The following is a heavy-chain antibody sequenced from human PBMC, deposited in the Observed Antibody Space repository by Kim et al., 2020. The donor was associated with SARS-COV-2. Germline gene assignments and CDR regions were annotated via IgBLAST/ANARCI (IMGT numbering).Heavy chain of an antibody. CDR2: ISAYNGNT. CDR3: ARIGEQWLVRRHFDY. Sequence: ASVKVSCKASGYTFTSYGISWVRQAPGQGLEWMGWISAYNGNTNYAQKLQGRVTMTTDTSTSTAYMELRSLRSDDTAVYYCARIGEQWLVRRHFDYWGQGTLVTVSS. D-gene: IGHD6-19*01. V-gene: IGHV1-18*01. J-gene: IGHJ4*02. CDR1: GYTFTSYG.